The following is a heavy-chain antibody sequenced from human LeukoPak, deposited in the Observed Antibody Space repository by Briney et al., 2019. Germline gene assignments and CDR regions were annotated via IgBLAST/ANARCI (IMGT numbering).Heavy chain of an antibody. V-gene: IGHV1-2*02. D-gene: IGHD3-22*01. J-gene: IGHJ3*02. CDR2: INPNSGGT. CDR3: ARDYYDSSGFGAFDI. Sequence: ASVKVSCKASGYTFTANYMHWVRQDPGQGLEWMGWINPNSGGTNYAQKFQGRVTMTRDTSISTAYMDLSRLRSDDTAVYYCARDYYDSSGFGAFDIWGQGTMVTVSS. CDR1: GYTFTANY.